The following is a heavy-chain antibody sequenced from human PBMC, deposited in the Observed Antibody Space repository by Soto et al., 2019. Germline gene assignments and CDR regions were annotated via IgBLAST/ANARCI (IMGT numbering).Heavy chain of an antibody. CDR1: GGSFSCYY. CDR2: INHSGST. D-gene: IGHD2-2*03. Sequence: LPETLSLTCAVYGGSFSCYYWSWIRQPPGKGLEWIGEINHSGSTNYNPSLKSRVTVSVDTSKNQFSLKLSSVTAADTAVYYCARLNGYCVSTNCHGYYGMDVWGQGTTVT. CDR3: ARLNGYCVSTNCHGYYGMDV. V-gene: IGHV4-34*01. J-gene: IGHJ6*02.